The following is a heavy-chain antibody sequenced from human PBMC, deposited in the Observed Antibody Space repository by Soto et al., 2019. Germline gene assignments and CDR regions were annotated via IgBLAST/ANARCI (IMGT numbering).Heavy chain of an antibody. CDR3: ARIVPAARTYDY. Sequence: PGGSLRLSCAASGFTFSSYSMNWVRQAPGKGLEWVSSISSSSSYIYYADSVKGRFTISRDNAKNSLYLQMNSLRAEDTAVYYCARIVPAARTYDYWGQGTLVTVSS. J-gene: IGHJ4*02. CDR2: ISSSSSYI. CDR1: GFTFSSYS. D-gene: IGHD2-2*01. V-gene: IGHV3-21*01.